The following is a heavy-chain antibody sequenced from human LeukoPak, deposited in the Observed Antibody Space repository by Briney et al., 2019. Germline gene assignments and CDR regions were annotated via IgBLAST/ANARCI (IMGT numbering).Heavy chain of an antibody. CDR1: GYTFSTFF. J-gene: IGHJ4*02. V-gene: IGHV1-46*01. CDR3: ARAPGYYFDY. Sequence: ASVKVSCKTSGYTFSTFFIHWVRQAPGQGLEWMGIINPSGGSTSYAQKFQGRVTMTRDTSTSTVYMELSSLRSEDTAVYYCARAPGYYFDYWGQGTLVTVSS. CDR2: INPSGGST. D-gene: IGHD1-14*01.